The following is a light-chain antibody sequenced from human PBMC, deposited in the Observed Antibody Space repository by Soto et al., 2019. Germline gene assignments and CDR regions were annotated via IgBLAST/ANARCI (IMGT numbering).Light chain of an antibody. Sequence: QSAMTQPPSASGTPGQEVTISCSGSSSNIGNNYVYWYHQVPGKAPKLLIYRNNQRPSGVPDRFSGSKSDTSASLAITGLRSEDDGHYYCSSWDNHLNGPVFGGGTQLTV. CDR2: RNN. J-gene: IGLJ7*01. CDR1: SSNIGNNY. CDR3: SSWDNHLNGPV. V-gene: IGLV1-47*01.